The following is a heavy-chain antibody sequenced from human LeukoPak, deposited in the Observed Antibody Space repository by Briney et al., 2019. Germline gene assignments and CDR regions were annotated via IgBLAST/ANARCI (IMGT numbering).Heavy chain of an antibody. V-gene: IGHV3-13*01. Sequence: QPGGSLRLSCAASGFTFIDYDMHWVRHAIGKGLEWVSAIGIRGDTHYSGSVKGRFTISRENAESSLYLQMNSLRAEDTAVYYCARGGIQVSGIDEFDYWGQGTLVTVSS. CDR2: IGIRGDT. D-gene: IGHD6-19*01. CDR1: GFTFIDYD. CDR3: ARGGIQVSGIDEFDY. J-gene: IGHJ4*02.